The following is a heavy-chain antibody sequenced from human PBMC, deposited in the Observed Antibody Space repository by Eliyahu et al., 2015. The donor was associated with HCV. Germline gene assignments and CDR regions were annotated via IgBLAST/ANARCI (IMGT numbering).Heavy chain of an antibody. Sequence: QVHLQESGPGLVRPSQALSLTCTVSGAPVSGDAFYWTWVRQSPGKGLEWIGYVYYSGSTQYNPSLKSRVSMSVDTSKNQFSLRLNSATAADTAVYYCARGAVLVVATTAGLLDYWGRGTLVTVSS. D-gene: IGHD2-21*01. CDR2: VYYSGST. J-gene: IGHJ4*02. V-gene: IGHV4-30-4*08. CDR3: ARGAVLVVATTAGLLDY. CDR1: GAPVSGDAFY.